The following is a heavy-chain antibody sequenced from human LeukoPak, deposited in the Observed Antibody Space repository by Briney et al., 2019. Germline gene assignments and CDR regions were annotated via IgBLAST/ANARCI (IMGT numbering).Heavy chain of an antibody. J-gene: IGHJ3*02. CDR1: GESLSGYY. Sequence: SETLSLTCAVYGESLSGYYWSWIRQPPGKGLEWIGEINHSGSTNYNPSLKSRVTISVDTSKNQFSLKLSSVTAADTAVYYCARGVNNWNVDVFDIWGQGTMVTVSS. CDR2: INHSGST. V-gene: IGHV4-34*01. CDR3: ARGVNNWNVDVFDI. D-gene: IGHD1-20*01.